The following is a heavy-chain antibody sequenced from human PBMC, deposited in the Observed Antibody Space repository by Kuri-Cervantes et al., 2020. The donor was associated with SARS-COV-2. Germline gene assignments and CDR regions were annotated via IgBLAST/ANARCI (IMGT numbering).Heavy chain of an antibody. CDR3: ARDLGIWRAFDI. CDR1: GGSVSSSSYY. V-gene: IGHV4-61*01. Sequence: GSLRLSCIVSGGSVSSSSYYWSWIRQPPGKGLEWIGYIDYSGSTNYNPSLKSRVTISVDTSKNQFSLKLSSVTAADTAVYYCARDLGIWRAFDIWGQGTMVTVSS. CDR2: IDYSGST. D-gene: IGHD3-16*01. J-gene: IGHJ3*02.